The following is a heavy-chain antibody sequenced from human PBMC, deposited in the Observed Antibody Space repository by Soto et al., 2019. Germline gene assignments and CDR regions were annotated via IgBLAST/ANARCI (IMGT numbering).Heavy chain of an antibody. D-gene: IGHD3-10*01. CDR1: EFTFSNYG. Sequence: QVRLVESGGGVVQPGRSLRLSCAASEFTFSNYGMHWVRQAPGKGLEWVAVILNDGSNRYHADSVKDRFTISRDNSKNTLYLQMNSLRAEDTAVYYCARDDEYSGNGMDVWGQGTTVTVS. J-gene: IGHJ6*02. CDR2: ILNDGSNR. CDR3: ARDDEYSGNGMDV. V-gene: IGHV3-33*01.